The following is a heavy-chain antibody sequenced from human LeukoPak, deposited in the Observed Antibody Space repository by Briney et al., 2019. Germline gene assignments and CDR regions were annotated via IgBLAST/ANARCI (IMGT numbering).Heavy chain of an antibody. Sequence: SETLSLTCTVSGYSISSGYYWGWIRQPPGKGLEWIGSIYHSGSTYYNPSLKSRVTISVDTSKNQFSLKLSSVTAADTAVYYCARRYYGSGSYLENWFDPWGQGTLVTVSS. V-gene: IGHV4-38-2*02. J-gene: IGHJ5*02. CDR3: ARRYYGSGSYLENWFDP. CDR1: GYSISSGYY. D-gene: IGHD3-10*01. CDR2: IYHSGST.